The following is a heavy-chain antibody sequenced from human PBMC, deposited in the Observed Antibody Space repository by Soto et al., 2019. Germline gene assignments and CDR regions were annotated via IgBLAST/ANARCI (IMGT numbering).Heavy chain of an antibody. J-gene: IGHJ4*02. V-gene: IGHV3-21*06. CDR1: GFTFTRDS. Sequence: GGPLRVSXEASGFTFTRDSMNWVRQAPGKGLEWVSSISSTTNYIYYGDSMKGRFTISRDNAKNSLYLEMSSLRAEDTAVYYCARESEDLTSNFDYWGQGTLVTVSS. CDR3: ARESEDLTSNFDY. CDR2: ISSTTNYI.